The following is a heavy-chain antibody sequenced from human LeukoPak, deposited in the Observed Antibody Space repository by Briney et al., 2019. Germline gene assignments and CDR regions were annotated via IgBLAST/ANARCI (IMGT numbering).Heavy chain of an antibody. CDR3: AREAGYVWGSYRYTAYFDY. CDR1: GGSFSGYY. V-gene: IGHV4-34*01. CDR2: INHSGST. J-gene: IGHJ4*02. Sequence: SETLSLTCAVYGGSFSGYYWSWIRQPPGKGLEWIGEINHSGSTNYNPSLKSRVTISVDTSKNQFSLKLSSVTAADTAVYYCAREAGYVWGSYRYTAYFDYWGQGTLVTASS. D-gene: IGHD3-16*02.